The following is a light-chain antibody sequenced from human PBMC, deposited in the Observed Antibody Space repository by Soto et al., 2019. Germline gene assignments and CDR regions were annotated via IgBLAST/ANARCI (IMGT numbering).Light chain of an antibody. CDR3: QQYNTYSSLT. J-gene: IGKJ4*01. CDR2: DAS. CDR1: QSISSW. Sequence: DSQMTQSPSTLSSSVGERVTISCRASQSISSWLAWYQQKLGRAPRLLIYDASSLESGVPSRFSGSGYGTEFTLTISSLQPDDFATYYCQQYNTYSSLTFGGGTKVDIK. V-gene: IGKV1-5*01.